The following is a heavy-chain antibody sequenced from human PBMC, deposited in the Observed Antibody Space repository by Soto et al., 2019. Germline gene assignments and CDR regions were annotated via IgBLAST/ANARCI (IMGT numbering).Heavy chain of an antibody. Sequence: SETLSLTCAVSGGSISSGDYSWSWIRQPPGKGLEWIGYIYLIGSTYYSPSLKSRVTISIDRSKNQFSLNLSSVTAADTAVYYCARAXPGFCTNGVCWFDPWGQGTLVTVSS. CDR2: IYLIGST. D-gene: IGHD2-8*01. CDR3: ARAXPGFCTNGVCWFDP. J-gene: IGHJ5*02. V-gene: IGHV4-30-2*01. CDR1: GGSISSGDYS.